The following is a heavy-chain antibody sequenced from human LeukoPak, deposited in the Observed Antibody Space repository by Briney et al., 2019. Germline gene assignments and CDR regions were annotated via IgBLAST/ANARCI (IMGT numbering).Heavy chain of an antibody. CDR1: GFTFSPYT. Sequence: PGGSLRLSCAASGFTFSPYTMTWVRQAPGKGLEWVSSISSSSSYVCYADSAKGRFTISRDNAQNSLFLQMSSLRAEDTAMYYCARDFHFAQHYYMDVWGKGTTVIVSS. V-gene: IGHV3-21*01. J-gene: IGHJ6*03. CDR2: ISSSSSYV. CDR3: ARDFHFAQHYYMDV. D-gene: IGHD2-2*01.